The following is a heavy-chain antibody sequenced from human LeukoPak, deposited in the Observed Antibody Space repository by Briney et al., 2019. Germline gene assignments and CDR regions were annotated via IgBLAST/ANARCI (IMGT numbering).Heavy chain of an antibody. CDR3: AKDGPKTQGTRKHIVLVTATPYYFDY. CDR1: GFTFSSYA. Sequence: KPGGSLRLSCAASGFTFSSYAMSWVRQAPGKGLEWVSTISGSGGSTYYADSVKGRFTISRDNSKNTLFLQMNSLRAEDTALYYCAKDGPKTQGTRKHIVLVTATPYYFDYWGQGTLVTVSS. J-gene: IGHJ4*02. D-gene: IGHD2-21*02. V-gene: IGHV3-23*01. CDR2: ISGSGGST.